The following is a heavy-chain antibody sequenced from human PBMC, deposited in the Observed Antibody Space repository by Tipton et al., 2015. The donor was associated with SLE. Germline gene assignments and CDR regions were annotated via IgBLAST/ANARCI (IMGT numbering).Heavy chain of an antibody. Sequence: TLSLTCTVSGFSISSYYWCWIRHPAGGGLGWIGRIYTNENTNHNPSLKSLVTMSVDTSKNHFSLKLISVTAADTAVYYCAREFLNPVTTVHYYFDPWGRGTLVTVSS. CDR1: GFSISSYY. CDR3: AREFLNPVTTVHYYFDP. J-gene: IGHJ2*01. D-gene: IGHD4-11*01. CDR2: IYTNENT. V-gene: IGHV4-4*07.